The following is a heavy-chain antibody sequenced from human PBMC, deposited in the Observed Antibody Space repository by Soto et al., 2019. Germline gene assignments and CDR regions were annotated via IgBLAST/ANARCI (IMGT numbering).Heavy chain of an antibody. CDR3: ARQDFWSGYYPARFDP. J-gene: IGHJ5*02. V-gene: IGHV4-39*01. D-gene: IGHD3-3*01. Sequence: SETLSLTCTVSGGSISSSSYYWGWIRQPPGKGLEWIGSIYYSGSTYYNPSLKSRVTISVDTSKNQFSLKLSSVTAADTAVYYCARQDFWSGYYPARFDPWGQGTLVTVSS. CDR1: GGSISSSSYY. CDR2: IYYSGST.